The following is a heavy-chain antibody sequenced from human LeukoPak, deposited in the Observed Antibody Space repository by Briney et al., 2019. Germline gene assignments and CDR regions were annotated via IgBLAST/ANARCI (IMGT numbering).Heavy chain of an antibody. D-gene: IGHD3-22*01. Sequence: SESLSLTCTVSGSSISSGGYYWSWIRQHPGKGLEWIGYIYYSGSTYYNPSLKSRVTISVDTSKNQFSLKLSSVTAADTAVYYCARGYYYDSSGYLVDYWGQGTLVTVSS. CDR3: ARGYYYDSSGYLVDY. CDR2: IYYSGST. J-gene: IGHJ4*02. V-gene: IGHV4-31*03. CDR1: GSSISSGGYY.